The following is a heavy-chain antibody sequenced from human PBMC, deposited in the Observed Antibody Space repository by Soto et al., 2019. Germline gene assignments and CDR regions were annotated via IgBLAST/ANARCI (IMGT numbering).Heavy chain of an antibody. CDR3: ATRYLYYYDSSGYSP. D-gene: IGHD3-22*01. J-gene: IGHJ5*02. Sequence: ASVKVSCKVSGYTLTELSMHWVRQAPGKGLEWMGGFDPEDGETIYAQKFQGRVTMTEDTSTDTAYMELSSLRSEDTAVYYCATRYLYYYDSSGYSPWGQGTLVTVLL. V-gene: IGHV1-24*01. CDR1: GYTLTELS. CDR2: FDPEDGET.